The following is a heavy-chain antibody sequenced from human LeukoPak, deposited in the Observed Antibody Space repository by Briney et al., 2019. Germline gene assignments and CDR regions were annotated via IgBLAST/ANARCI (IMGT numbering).Heavy chain of an antibody. J-gene: IGHJ6*03. CDR1: GYTFTSYG. Sequence: ASVKVSCKASGYTFTSYGISWVRQAPGQGLEWMGWISAYTGNTNYAQKLQGRVTMTTDTSTSTAYMELRSLRSDDTAVYYCARDPGRVWSSSWPYYCYYMDVWGKGTTVTISS. CDR3: ARDPGRVWSSSWPYYCYYMDV. CDR2: ISAYTGNT. D-gene: IGHD6-13*01. V-gene: IGHV1-18*01.